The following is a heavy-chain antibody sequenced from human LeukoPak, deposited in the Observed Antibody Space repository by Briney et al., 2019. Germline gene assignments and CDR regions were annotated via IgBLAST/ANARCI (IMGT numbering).Heavy chain of an antibody. J-gene: IGHJ5*02. CDR2: IYYSGST. CDR3: ARHMQWLVRGWFDP. V-gene: IGHV4-59*08. Sequence: SETLSLTCTVSGGSISSYYWSWIRQPPGKGLEWIGYIYYSGSTNYNPSLKSRVTISVDTSKSQFSLKLSSVTAADTAVYYCARHMQWLVRGWFDPWGQGTLVTVSS. CDR1: GGSISSYY. D-gene: IGHD6-19*01.